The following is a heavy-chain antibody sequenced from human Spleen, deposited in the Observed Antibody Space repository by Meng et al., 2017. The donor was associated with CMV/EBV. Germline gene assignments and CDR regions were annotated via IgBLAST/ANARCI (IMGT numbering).Heavy chain of an antibody. D-gene: IGHD2/OR15-2a*01. CDR1: GFTFSSYA. J-gene: IGHJ6*02. CDR3: ASREDINPFLYYGMDV. V-gene: IGHV3-21*01. Sequence: SLKISCAASGFTFSSYAMSWVRQAPGKGLEWVSSISSSSSYIYYADSVKGRFTISRDNAKSSVYLQMNSLRAEDTAVYYCASREDINPFLYYGMDVWGQGTTVTVSS. CDR2: ISSSSSYI.